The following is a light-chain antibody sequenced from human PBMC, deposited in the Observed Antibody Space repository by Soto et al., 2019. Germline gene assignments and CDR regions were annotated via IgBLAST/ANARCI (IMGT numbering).Light chain of an antibody. CDR3: EHYGGSHP. V-gene: IGKV3-20*01. CDR1: QSVASYN. CDR2: SAS. Sequence: NVLTQYPGPLSLSTGERATLSCRASQSVASYNLVWYQQKYGQAPRLLIYSASNRATGTPARFSGSGSGTDFTLTISRLEPEGSAVYYCEHYGGSHPFGGGTKVEI. J-gene: IGKJ4*01.